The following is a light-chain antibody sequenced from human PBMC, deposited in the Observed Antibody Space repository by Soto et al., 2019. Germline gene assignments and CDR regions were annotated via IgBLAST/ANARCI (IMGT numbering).Light chain of an antibody. CDR2: EVS. CDR3: TSYVGSDIWV. J-gene: IGLJ3*02. Sequence: QSALTQPPSASGSPGQSVNISSTGTSSDLGAYKYVSWYQQYPGKAPKLMIYEVSKRPSGVPDRFSGSKSGNTASLTVSGLQAEDEADYYCTSYVGSDIWVFGGGTKLTVL. V-gene: IGLV2-8*01. CDR1: SSDLGAYKY.